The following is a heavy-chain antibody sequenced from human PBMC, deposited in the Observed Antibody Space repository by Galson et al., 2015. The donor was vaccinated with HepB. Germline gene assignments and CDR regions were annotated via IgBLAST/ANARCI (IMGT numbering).Heavy chain of an antibody. CDR2: INTNTGNP. D-gene: IGHD3-9*01. J-gene: IGHJ4*02. Sequence: SVKVSCKASGYTFTSYAMNWVRQAPGQGLEWMGWINTNTGNPTYAQGFTGRFVFSLDTSVSTAYLQISSLKAEDTAVYYCARDHQVLRYFDWLRRDYYFDYWGQGTLVTVSS. V-gene: IGHV7-4-1*02. CDR3: ARDHQVLRYFDWLRRDYYFDY. CDR1: GYTFTSYA.